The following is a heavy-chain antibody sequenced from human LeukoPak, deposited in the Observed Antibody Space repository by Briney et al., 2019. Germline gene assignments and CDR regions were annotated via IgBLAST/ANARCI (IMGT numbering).Heavy chain of an antibody. CDR1: GGSISSYY. J-gene: IGHJ4*01. V-gene: IGHV4-59*01. D-gene: IGHD5-18*01. Sequence: PETLSLTCTVSGGSISSYYWSWIRQPPGKGLEWIGYIYYSGSTNYNPSLKSRVTISVDTSKNQFSLKLSSVTAADTAVYYCASMRTAMAENDYWGQGTLVTVSS. CDR3: ASMRTAMAENDY. CDR2: IYYSGST.